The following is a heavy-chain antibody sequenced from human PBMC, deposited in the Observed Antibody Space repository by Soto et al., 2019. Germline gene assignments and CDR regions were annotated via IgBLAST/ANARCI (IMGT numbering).Heavy chain of an antibody. CDR1: GYTFTSYA. CDR2: INAGNGNT. CDR3: ARDLSGVVVVADAFDY. D-gene: IGHD2-15*01. J-gene: IGHJ4*02. Sequence: GASVKVSCKASGYTFTSYAMHWVRQAPGQRLEWMGWINAGNGNTKYSQKFQGRVTITRDTSASTAYMELSSLRSEDTAVYYCARDLSGVVVVADAFDYWGQGTLVTVSS. V-gene: IGHV1-3*01.